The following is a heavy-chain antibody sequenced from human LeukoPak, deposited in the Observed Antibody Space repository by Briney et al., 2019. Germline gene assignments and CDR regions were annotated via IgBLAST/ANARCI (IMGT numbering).Heavy chain of an antibody. CDR1: GFTVSSSY. V-gene: IGHV3-66*02. J-gene: IGHJ4*02. D-gene: IGHD6-13*01. CDR2: IYSGGDT. Sequence: GGSLRLSCAASGFTVSSSYMSWVRQAPGKGLEWVSVIYSGGDTHYAGSVKGRFTVSRDNSVNTLYLQMNSLRTEDTAVYYCARAFVTAAGFFDTWGQGTLVTVSS. CDR3: ARAFVTAAGFFDT.